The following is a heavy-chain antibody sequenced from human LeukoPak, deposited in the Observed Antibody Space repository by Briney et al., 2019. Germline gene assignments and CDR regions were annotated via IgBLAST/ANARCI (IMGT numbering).Heavy chain of an antibody. J-gene: IGHJ4*02. CDR2: ISSSCSTI. V-gene: IGHV3-48*03. Sequence: GGSLRLSCAASGFTFSSYEMNWVRQAPAKGLEWVSYISSSCSTIYYADSVKGRFTISRDNAKNSLYLQMNSLRADDTAVYYCATGYSSGWYVGGNFDYWGQGTLVTVSS. CDR1: GFTFSSYE. CDR3: ATGYSSGWYVGGNFDY. D-gene: IGHD6-19*01.